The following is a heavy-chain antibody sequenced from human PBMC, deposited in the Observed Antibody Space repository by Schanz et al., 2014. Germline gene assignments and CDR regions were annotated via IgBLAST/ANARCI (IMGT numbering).Heavy chain of an antibody. CDR2: ISSSGSST. V-gene: IGHV3-23*04. D-gene: IGHD6-19*01. J-gene: IGHJ4*02. CDR1: GFTFSSCA. CDR3: ASSRSSSGNYDY. Sequence: VQLVESGGGVVQPGRSLRLSCAASGFTFSSCAMSWVRQAPGKGLEWVSAISSSGSSTFYADSVKGRFTISRDNSKSTLYLQMNSLSAEDTAIYHCASSRSSSGNYDYWGQGNLVTVSS.